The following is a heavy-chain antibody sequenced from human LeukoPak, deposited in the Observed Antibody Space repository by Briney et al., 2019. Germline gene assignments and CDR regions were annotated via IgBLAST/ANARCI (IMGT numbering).Heavy chain of an antibody. Sequence: GESLKISCKGSGYRIPTYWIGWVRRMPGKGLEWMGVIYTGDSDTRYSPSFQGQVTISADKSISTAYLQWVSLKASDTAMYYCAAFIMVREVIRWGYWGQGTLVTVSS. CDR1: GYRIPTYW. CDR3: AAFIMVREVIRWGY. CDR2: IYTGDSDT. J-gene: IGHJ4*02. V-gene: IGHV5-51*01. D-gene: IGHD3-10*01.